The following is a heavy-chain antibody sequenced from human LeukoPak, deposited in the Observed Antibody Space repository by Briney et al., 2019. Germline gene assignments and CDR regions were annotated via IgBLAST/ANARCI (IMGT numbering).Heavy chain of an antibody. CDR1: GFTFSSYE. Sequence: GGSLRLSCAASGFTFSSYEMNWVRQAPGEGLEWVSYISSSGSTIYYADSVKGRFTISRDNAKNSLYLQMNSLRAEDTAVYYCARDPGYSYGLHYFDYWGQGTLVTVSS. D-gene: IGHD5-18*01. CDR3: ARDPGYSYGLHYFDY. J-gene: IGHJ4*02. CDR2: ISSSGSTI. V-gene: IGHV3-48*03.